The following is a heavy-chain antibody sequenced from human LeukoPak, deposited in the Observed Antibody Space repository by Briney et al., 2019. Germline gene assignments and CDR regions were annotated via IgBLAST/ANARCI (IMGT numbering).Heavy chain of an antibody. CDR3: ARGRPYYDFWSGYLFDY. CDR1: GGSISSYY. CDR2: IYYSGST. D-gene: IGHD3-3*01. J-gene: IGHJ4*02. V-gene: IGHV4-59*01. Sequence: PSETLSLTCTVSGGSISSYYWSWIRQPPGKGLEWIGYIYYSGSTNYNPSLKSRVTISVDTSKNQFSLKLSSVTAADTAVYYCARGRPYYDFWSGYLFDYWGQGTQVTVSS.